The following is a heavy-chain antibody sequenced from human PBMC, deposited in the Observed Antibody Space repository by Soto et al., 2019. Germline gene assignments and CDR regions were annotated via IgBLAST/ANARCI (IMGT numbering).Heavy chain of an antibody. CDR1: GFTFSSHW. CDR3: ARESMVGTSIDY. V-gene: IGHV3-74*01. Sequence: VQLVESGGGLVQPGGSLRLSCAASGFTFSSHWMHWVRQAPGKGLVWVSRMNSDGRSTSYADSVKGRFTTSRDNAKNTLYLQMNSLGAEDTAVYYCARESMVGTSIDYWGQRILVTVSS. D-gene: IGHD3-10*01. J-gene: IGHJ4*02. CDR2: MNSDGRST.